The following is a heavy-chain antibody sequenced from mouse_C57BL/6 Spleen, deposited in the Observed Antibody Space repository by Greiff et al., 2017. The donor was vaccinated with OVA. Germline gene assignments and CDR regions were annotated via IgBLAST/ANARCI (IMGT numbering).Heavy chain of an antibody. Sequence: VKLQQPGAELVRPGTSVKLSCKASGYTFTSYWMHWVKQRPGQGLEWIGVIDPSDSYTNYNQKFKGKATLTVDTSSSTAYMQLSSLTSEDSAVYDWARQVTTVVGFDYWGQGTTLTVSA. V-gene: IGHV1-59*01. CDR2: IDPSDSYT. J-gene: IGHJ2*01. D-gene: IGHD1-1*01. CDR1: GYTFTSYW. CDR3: ARQVTTVVGFDY.